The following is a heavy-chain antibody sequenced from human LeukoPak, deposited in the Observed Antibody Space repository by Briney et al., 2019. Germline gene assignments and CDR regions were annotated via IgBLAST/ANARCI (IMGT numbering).Heavy chain of an antibody. CDR1: GGSISSYY. CDR3: ARLKSAWPTYYYNYYGMDA. CDR2: IYHSGST. J-gene: IGHJ6*02. Sequence: SETLSLTCTVAGGSISSYYWSWIRQPPGQGLEWIGIIYHSGSTNYHPSLKSRVTMSVDASKNQFPLRLSSVTAADTAVYYCARLKSAWPTYYYNYYGMDAWGRGTTVTVSS. V-gene: IGHV4-59*08.